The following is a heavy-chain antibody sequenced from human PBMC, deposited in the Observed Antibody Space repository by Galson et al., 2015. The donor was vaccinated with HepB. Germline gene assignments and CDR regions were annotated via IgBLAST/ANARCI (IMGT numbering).Heavy chain of an antibody. Sequence: SLRLSCAASGFTFSSYWMHWVRQAPGKGLVWVSRINSDGSSTSYADSVKGRFTISRDNAKNTLYLQMNSLRAEDTAVYYCARPIDEDYGGSWFDPWGQGTLVTVSS. J-gene: IGHJ5*02. CDR3: ARPIDEDYGGSWFDP. CDR2: INSDGSST. CDR1: GFTFSSYW. V-gene: IGHV3-74*01. D-gene: IGHD4-23*01.